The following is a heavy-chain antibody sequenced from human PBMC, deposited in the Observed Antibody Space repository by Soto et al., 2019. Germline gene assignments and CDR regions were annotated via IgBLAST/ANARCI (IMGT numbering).Heavy chain of an antibody. D-gene: IGHD6-13*01. J-gene: IGHJ1*01. CDR2: ISWNSGSI. CDR3: AKGLYSSSWYWPAQH. Sequence: EVQLVESGGGLVQPGRSLRLSCAASGFTFDDYAMHWVRQAPGKGLEWVSGISWNSGSIGYADSVKGRFTISRDNAKTPLFLQMISLRAEDTAVYYCAKGLYSSSWYWPAQHWGQGTLVTVSS. CDR1: GFTFDDYA. V-gene: IGHV3-9*01.